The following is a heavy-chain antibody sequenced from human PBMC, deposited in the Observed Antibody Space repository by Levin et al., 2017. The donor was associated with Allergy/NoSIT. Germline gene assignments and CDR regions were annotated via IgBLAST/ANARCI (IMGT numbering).Heavy chain of an antibody. V-gene: IGHV3-30*18. Sequence: GESLKISCAASGFTFSSYGMHWVRQAPGKGLEWVAVISYDGSNKYYADSVKGRFTISRDNSKNTLYLQMNSLRAEDTAVYYCAKVVGDSNYPHDYWGQGTLVTVSS. CDR2: ISYDGSNK. J-gene: IGHJ4*02. CDR3: AKVVGDSNYPHDY. CDR1: GFTFSSYG. D-gene: IGHD4-11*01.